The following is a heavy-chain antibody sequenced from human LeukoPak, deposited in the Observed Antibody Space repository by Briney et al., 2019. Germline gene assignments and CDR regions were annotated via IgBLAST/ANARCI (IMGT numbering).Heavy chain of an antibody. D-gene: IGHD3-10*01. CDR2: INSDGSST. CDR3: ARDPHYYQRGYYYYYMDA. Sequence: GGSLRLSCAASGFTFSSYWMHWVRQAPGKGLVWVSRINSDGSSTSYADSVKGRFTISRDNAKNTLYLQMNSLRAEDTAVYYCARDPHYYQRGYYYYYMDAWGKGTTVTISS. CDR1: GFTFSSYW. V-gene: IGHV3-74*01. J-gene: IGHJ6*03.